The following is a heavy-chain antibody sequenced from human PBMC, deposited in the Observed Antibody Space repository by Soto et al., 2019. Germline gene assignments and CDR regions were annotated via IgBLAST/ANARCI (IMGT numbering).Heavy chain of an antibody. V-gene: IGHV1-8*01. CDR1: GYTFTSYD. CDR2: MNPNGANT. Sequence: SVKVSCKASGYTFTSYDINWVPKATGQGLVWMVWMNPNGANTGYAQKFQGRVTMTRNTSISTAYMELSSLRSEDTAVYYCARDSPPDYWGQGTLVTVSS. J-gene: IGHJ4*02. D-gene: IGHD2-21*01. CDR3: ARDSPPDY.